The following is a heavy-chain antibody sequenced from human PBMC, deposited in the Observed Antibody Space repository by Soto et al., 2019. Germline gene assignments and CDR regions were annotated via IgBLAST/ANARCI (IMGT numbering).Heavy chain of an antibody. D-gene: IGHD1-26*01. CDR1: GGSISSGGYY. Sequence: QVQLQESGPGLVKPSQTLSLTCTVSGGSISSGGYYWSWIRQHPGKGLEWIGYIYYSGSTYYNPSLKSRVTISVDTSKNHFSLKLSAVTAADTAVYYCAREGGIVGATAADYWGQGTLVTVSS. V-gene: IGHV4-31*03. CDR2: IYYSGST. J-gene: IGHJ4*02. CDR3: AREGGIVGATAADY.